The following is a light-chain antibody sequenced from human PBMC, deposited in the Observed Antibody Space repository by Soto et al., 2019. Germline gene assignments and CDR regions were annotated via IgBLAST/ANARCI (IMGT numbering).Light chain of an antibody. J-gene: IGLJ1*01. V-gene: IGLV2-14*03. CDR1: NSDVGGYNY. CDR2: DVS. CDR3: SSYTTSNTRQIV. Sequence: SVLTQPASLSGSPGQSITLSCPGTNSDVGGYNYVSWYQHHPGKAPKLMIYDVSNRPSGVSNRFSGSKSGNTASLTISGLQPEDEADYYCSSYTTSNTRQIVFGTGTKVTVL.